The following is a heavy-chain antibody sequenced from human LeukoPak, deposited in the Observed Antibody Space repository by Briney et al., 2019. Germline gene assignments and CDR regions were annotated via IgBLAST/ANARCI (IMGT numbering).Heavy chain of an antibody. D-gene: IGHD5-18*01. V-gene: IGHV1-18*01. J-gene: IGHJ6*03. Sequence: ASVEVSCKASGYTFTSYGISWVRQAPGQGLECMGWISAYNGNTNYAQKLQGRVTMTTDTSTSTAYMELRSLRSDDTAVYYCARYQGGYSQYASPEFSNNMDVWGKGTTVTVSS. CDR2: ISAYNGNT. CDR3: ARYQGGYSQYASPEFSNNMDV. CDR1: GYTFTSYG.